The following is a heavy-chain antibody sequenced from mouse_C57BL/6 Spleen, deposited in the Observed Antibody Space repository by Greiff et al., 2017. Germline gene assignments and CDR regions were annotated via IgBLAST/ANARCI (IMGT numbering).Heavy chain of an antibody. J-gene: IGHJ2*01. V-gene: IGHV1-22*01. D-gene: IGHD1-1*01. CDR3: ARYYYGSRDY. CDR1: GYTFTDYN. CDR2: INPNNGGT. Sequence: EVQLQESGPELVKPGASVKMSCKASGYTFTDYNMHWVKQSHGKSLEWIGYINPNNGGTSYNQKFKGKATLTVNKSSSTAYMELRSLTSEDSAVYYCARYYYGSRDYWGQGTTLTVSS.